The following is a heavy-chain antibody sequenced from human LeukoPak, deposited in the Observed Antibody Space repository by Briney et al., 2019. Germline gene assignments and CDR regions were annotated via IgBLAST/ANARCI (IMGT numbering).Heavy chain of an antibody. Sequence: SGPTLVKPTQTLTLTCTFSGFSLSTSGVGVGWIRQPPGKALERLALIYWDDDKRYSPSLKSRLTITTDTSKNQVVLTMTNLDTVDTATYYCAHSLYCSGGSCYSSAHYYFDYWGQGTLVTVSS. CDR2: IYWDDDK. CDR3: AHSLYCSGGSCYSSAHYYFDY. CDR1: GFSLSTSGVG. V-gene: IGHV2-5*02. J-gene: IGHJ4*02. D-gene: IGHD2-15*01.